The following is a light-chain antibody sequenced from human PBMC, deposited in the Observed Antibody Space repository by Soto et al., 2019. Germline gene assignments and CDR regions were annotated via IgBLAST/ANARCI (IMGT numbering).Light chain of an antibody. CDR2: DAS. V-gene: IGKV1-5*01. CDR3: QQYTTFSRA. J-gene: IGKJ1*01. CDR1: QTIRTR. Sequence: DIQMTQSPFPLSASVGDRVTITCRASQTIRTRLAWYQQKPGKAPKLLIYDASTLDSGVPSRFSGSGSETDFTLTISGLQPDDFATYYCQQYTTFSRAFGQGTTVDI.